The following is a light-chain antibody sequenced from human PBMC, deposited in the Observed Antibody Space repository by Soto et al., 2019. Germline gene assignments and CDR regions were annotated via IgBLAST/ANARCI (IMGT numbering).Light chain of an antibody. Sequence: EIVLTQSPGTLSLSPGERATLSCRASQSVFNNHIGWYQQKPGQAPRRLIVGASFRANGIPDRFSGSGSGKEFPLTISRLEPEDFAVYYCQQYGSSPTTFGQETKVEIK. CDR1: QSVFNNH. V-gene: IGKV3-20*01. CDR3: QQYGSSPTT. J-gene: IGKJ1*01. CDR2: GAS.